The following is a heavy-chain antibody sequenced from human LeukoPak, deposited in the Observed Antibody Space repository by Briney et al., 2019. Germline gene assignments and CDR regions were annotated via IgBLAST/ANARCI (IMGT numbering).Heavy chain of an antibody. CDR2: INPNSGGS. V-gene: IGHV1-2*02. CDR1: GYTFTGYY. J-gene: IGHJ4*02. CDR3: ARWDDYGDYTDY. D-gene: IGHD4-17*01. Sequence: SVNVSCKASGYTFTGYYMHWVRQAAGQEREGMGGINPNSGGSKFAQNFQGSVNMNSDTSISTAYMELSRLSSADTAVSYCARWDDYGDYTDYWGQGTLVTVSS.